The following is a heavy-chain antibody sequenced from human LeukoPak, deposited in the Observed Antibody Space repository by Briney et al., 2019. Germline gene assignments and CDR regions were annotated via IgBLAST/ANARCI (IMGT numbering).Heavy chain of an antibody. Sequence: PPGGSLRLSCAASGFTFSSYAMSWVRQAPGKGLEWVSAISGSGGSTYYADSVKGRFTISRDNSKNTLYLQMNSLRAEDTAVYYCAKYRLPGDYYGMDVWGQGTTVTVSS. CDR3: AKYRLPGDYYGMDV. J-gene: IGHJ6*02. CDR1: GFTFSSYA. D-gene: IGHD3-10*01. V-gene: IGHV3-23*01. CDR2: ISGSGGST.